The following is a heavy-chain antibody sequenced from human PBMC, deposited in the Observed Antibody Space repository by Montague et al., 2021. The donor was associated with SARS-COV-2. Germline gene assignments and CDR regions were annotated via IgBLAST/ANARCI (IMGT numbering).Heavy chain of an antibody. Sequence: SLRLSCAASGFTLSSYGMNWVRQAPGKGLEWVSAISTTGANTYYAGSVKGRFTISRDNSKNTLYLQQNSLRDEDTAVYYCAKEGVVVGADGFDYWGQGTMVIASS. V-gene: IGHV3-23*01. CDR1: GFTLSSYG. CDR2: ISTTGANT. CDR3: AKEGVVVGADGFDY. D-gene: IGHD3-22*01. J-gene: IGHJ3*01.